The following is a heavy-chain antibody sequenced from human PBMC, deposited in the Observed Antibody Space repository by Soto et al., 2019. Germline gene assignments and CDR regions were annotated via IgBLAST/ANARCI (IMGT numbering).Heavy chain of an antibody. CDR1: GYTFTSYG. CDR3: ARPNYYDIGRGIFDY. V-gene: IGHV1-18*01. Sequence: QVQLVQSGAEVKKPGASVKVSCKASGYTFTSYGISWVRQAPGQGLEWMGWISGYNANTNYAQKLQGRVTMTTDTSTSTVYMALRSLRSDDTAVYYCARPNYYDIGRGIFDYWGQGTLVTVSS. J-gene: IGHJ4*02. D-gene: IGHD3-22*01. CDR2: ISGYNANT.